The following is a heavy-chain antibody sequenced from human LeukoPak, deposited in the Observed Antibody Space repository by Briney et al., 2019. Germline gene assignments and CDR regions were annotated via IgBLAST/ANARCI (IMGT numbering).Heavy chain of an antibody. D-gene: IGHD1-26*01. J-gene: IGHJ4*02. Sequence: PGGSLRLSCAASGFTFSSYSMNWVRQAPGKGLEWVSSISSSSSYIYYADPVKGRFTISRDNAKNSLYLQMNSLRAEDTAVYYCARDVEWELLTDNYWGQGTLVTVSS. CDR3: ARDVEWELLTDNY. CDR2: ISSSSSYI. V-gene: IGHV3-21*01. CDR1: GFTFSSYS.